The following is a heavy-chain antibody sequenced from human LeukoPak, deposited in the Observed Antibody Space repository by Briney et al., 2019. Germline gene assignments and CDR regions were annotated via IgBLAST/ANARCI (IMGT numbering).Heavy chain of an antibody. CDR2: INPNSGGT. CDR3: ARIAAAGTHFDY. D-gene: IGHD6-13*01. J-gene: IGHJ4*02. V-gene: IGHV1-2*02. CDR1: GYTFTFYY. Sequence: ASVNVSCTASGYTFTFYYMHWVRQAPGQGLEWMGWINPNSGGTNYAQKFQGRVTMTRDTSISTAYMELSRLRSDDTAVYYCARIAAAGTHFDYWGQGTLVTVSS.